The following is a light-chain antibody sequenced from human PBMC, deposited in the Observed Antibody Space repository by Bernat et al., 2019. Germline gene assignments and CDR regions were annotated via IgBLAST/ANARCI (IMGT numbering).Light chain of an antibody. J-gene: IGKJ4*01. CDR1: QSLTSNY. V-gene: IGKV3-20*01. CDR3: QQYGDSVT. Sequence: EFVLTQSPGTLSLSPGERVTLSCRASQSLTSNYLAWYQQKPGQAPRLLIYGASSRATGIPDRFSGSGSGTDFILTISRLEPEDFVVYYCQQYGDSVTFGGGTKVEIK. CDR2: GAS.